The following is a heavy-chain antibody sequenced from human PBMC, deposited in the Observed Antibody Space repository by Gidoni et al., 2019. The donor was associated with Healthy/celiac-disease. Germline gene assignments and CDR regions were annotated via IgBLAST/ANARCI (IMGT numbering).Heavy chain of an antibody. CDR3: ARRRENYYDSSGGRGAFDI. CDR2: IYYSGST. D-gene: IGHD3-22*01. CDR1: GGSISSYY. V-gene: IGHV4-59*01. J-gene: IGHJ3*02. Sequence: GPGLVQPSETLSLTCTVPGGSISSYYWSWIRQPPGKGLEWIWYIYYSGSTNYTPSLKSLVTMSVDTSKHQFSLKLSSVTAADTAGYYCARRRENYYDSSGGRGAFDIWGQGTMVTVSS.